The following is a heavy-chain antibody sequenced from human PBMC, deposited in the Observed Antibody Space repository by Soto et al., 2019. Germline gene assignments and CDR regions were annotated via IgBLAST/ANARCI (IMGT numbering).Heavy chain of an antibody. CDR2: IYYSGST. V-gene: IGHV4-59*01. D-gene: IGHD3-10*01. CDR3: ARVSIVRGVTDPYYYGMDV. J-gene: IGHJ6*02. CDR1: GGSISSYY. Sequence: PSETLSLTCTVSGGSISSYYWSWIRQPPGKGLEWIGYIYYSGSTTYNPSLKSRVTISVDTSKNQFSLKLSSVTAADTAVYSCARVSIVRGVTDPYYYGMDVCGQGTTFTVSS.